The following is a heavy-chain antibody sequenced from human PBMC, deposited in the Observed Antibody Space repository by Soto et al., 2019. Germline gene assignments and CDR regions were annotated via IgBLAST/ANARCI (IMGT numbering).Heavy chain of an antibody. J-gene: IGHJ4*02. CDR3: TTDDPINKY. CDR2: IKSYTNGGTT. V-gene: IGHV3-15*01. CDR1: GFTFSNAW. Sequence: GGSLRLSXAASGFTFSNAWMSWVRQAPGKGLEWVGRIKSYTNGGTTDYAAPVKGRFAISRDDSKNTLYLQMNSLKTEDAGVYYCTTDDPINKYWGQGTLVTVSS.